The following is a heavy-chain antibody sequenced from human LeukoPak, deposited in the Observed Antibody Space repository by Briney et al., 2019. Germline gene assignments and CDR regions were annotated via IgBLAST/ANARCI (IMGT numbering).Heavy chain of an antibody. J-gene: IGHJ4*02. V-gene: IGHV1-2*02. Sequence: GASVKVSCKASGYTXTGYYMHWVRQAPGQGLEWMGWINPNSGGTNYAQKFQGRVTMTRDTSNSTAYMELSRLRSDDTAVYYCASYSGSYSSDFDYWGQGTLVTVSS. CDR1: GYTXTGYY. CDR3: ASYSGSYSSDFDY. CDR2: INPNSGGT. D-gene: IGHD1-26*01.